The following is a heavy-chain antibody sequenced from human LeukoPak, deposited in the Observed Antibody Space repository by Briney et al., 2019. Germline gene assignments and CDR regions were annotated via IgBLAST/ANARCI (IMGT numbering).Heavy chain of an antibody. V-gene: IGHV3-7*03. CDR2: IKQDGSEK. CDR1: GVTFSSYW. J-gene: IGHJ4*02. CDR3: ARDYGGYSGYDYDPSYFDY. D-gene: IGHD5-12*01. Sequence: GGSLRLSCAASGVTFSSYWMSWVRQAPGKGLEWVANIKQDGSEKYYVDSVKGRFTISRDNAKNSLYLQMNSLRAEDTAVYYCARDYGGYSGYDYDPSYFDYWGQGTLVTVSS.